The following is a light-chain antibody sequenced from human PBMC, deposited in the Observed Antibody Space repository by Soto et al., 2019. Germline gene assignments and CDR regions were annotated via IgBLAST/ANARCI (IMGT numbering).Light chain of an antibody. CDR3: QHYSSNFYT. Sequence: DIQMTQSPSTLSASVGDRVTITCRASQSISYHLAWYQQKPGKAPEVLIYDASTLESGVSSRFSGSGSGTKFTLTISNLQPDDFATYFCQHYSSNFYTFGQGTKVEIK. J-gene: IGKJ2*01. CDR2: DAS. CDR1: QSISYH. V-gene: IGKV1-5*01.